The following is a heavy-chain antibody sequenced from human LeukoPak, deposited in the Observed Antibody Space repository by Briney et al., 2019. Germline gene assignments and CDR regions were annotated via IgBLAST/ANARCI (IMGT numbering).Heavy chain of an antibody. CDR2: IYDSQTT. J-gene: IGHJ4*01. Sequence: KPSETLSLTCTVSGASISNHYGSWIRQPPAKGLEWIGYIYDSQTTNYNPSLKSRVTLSVDTSKNQFSLKLSSVTAADTALYYCASRPGGSPWYGVFDYWSRGTLVTVSS. CDR3: ASRPGGSPWYGVFDY. V-gene: IGHV4-59*11. D-gene: IGHD6-13*01. CDR1: GASISNHY.